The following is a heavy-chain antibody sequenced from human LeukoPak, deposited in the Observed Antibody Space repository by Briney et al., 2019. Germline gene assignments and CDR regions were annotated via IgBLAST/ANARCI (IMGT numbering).Heavy chain of an antibody. V-gene: IGHV3-21*01. J-gene: IGHJ4*02. Sequence: KTGGSLRLSCAPSGFTFSSYAMSWVRQAPGKGLEWVSSISSSSSYIYYTDSVKGRFTISRDNAKNSLYLQMNSLSAEDTAVYYCARDFGGAGIVGASFDYWGQGTLVTVSS. CDR1: GFTFSSYA. D-gene: IGHD1-26*01. CDR3: ARDFGGAGIVGASFDY. CDR2: ISSSSSYI.